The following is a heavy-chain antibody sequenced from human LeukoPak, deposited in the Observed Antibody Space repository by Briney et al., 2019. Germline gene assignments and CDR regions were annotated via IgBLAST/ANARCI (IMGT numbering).Heavy chain of an antibody. CDR1: KFIFSTYS. CDR3: ARDHYDNLTGPTRGMDV. Sequence: GGSLRLSCAAPKFIFSTYSMNWVRQAPGKGLEWVTSISSSSSYIYYAGSVKGRFTISRDNVMNSLHLQMNSLRAEDTAVYYCARDHYDNLTGPTRGMDVWGKGTTVTISS. V-gene: IGHV3-21*01. J-gene: IGHJ6*03. CDR2: ISSSSSYI. D-gene: IGHD3-9*01.